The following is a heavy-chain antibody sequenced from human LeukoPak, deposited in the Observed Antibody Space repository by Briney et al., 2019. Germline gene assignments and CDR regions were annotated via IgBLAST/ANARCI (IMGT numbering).Heavy chain of an antibody. Sequence: SETLSLTCTVSGGSISSGGYYWRWIRQHPGKGLEWIGYIYYSGSTYYNPSLKSRVTISVDTSKNQFSLKLSSVTAADTAVYYCARETRLSSSSEFYYYGMDVWGQGTTVTVSS. CDR1: GGSISSGGYY. D-gene: IGHD6-13*01. CDR3: ARETRLSSSSEFYYYGMDV. J-gene: IGHJ6*02. CDR2: IYYSGST. V-gene: IGHV4-31*03.